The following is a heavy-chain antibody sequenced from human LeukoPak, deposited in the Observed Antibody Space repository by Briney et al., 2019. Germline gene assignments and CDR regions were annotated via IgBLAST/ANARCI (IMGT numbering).Heavy chain of an antibody. J-gene: IGHJ4*02. CDR2: ISYSGIT. V-gene: IGHV4-59*12. CDR1: GGSISTYY. D-gene: IGHD3-10*01. CDR3: ARTFNYYGSGSYLVY. Sequence: SETLSLTCTVSGGSISTYYWSWIRQPPGKGLECIGYISYSGITNYNPSLKSRVTISVDTSKNQFSLKLSSVTAADTAVYYCARTFNYYGSGSYLVYWGQGTLVTVSS.